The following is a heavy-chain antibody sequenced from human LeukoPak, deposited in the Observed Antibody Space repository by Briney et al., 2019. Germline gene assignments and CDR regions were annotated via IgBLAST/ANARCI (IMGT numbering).Heavy chain of an antibody. V-gene: IGHV3-23*01. CDR2: ISGSGSNT. Sequence: SGGSLRLSCAASGFTFSNYAMTWVRQAPGKGLEWVSVISGSGSNTDYADSVKGRFTISRDNSKNTLYLQLTSLRVEDTAVYYCAKVATWTYFDSWGQGTLVTVSS. D-gene: IGHD3/OR15-3a*01. CDR3: AKVATWTYFDS. CDR1: GFTFSNYA. J-gene: IGHJ4*02.